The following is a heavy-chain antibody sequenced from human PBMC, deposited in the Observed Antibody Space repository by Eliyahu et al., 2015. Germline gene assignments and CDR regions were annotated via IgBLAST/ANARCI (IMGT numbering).Heavy chain of an antibody. CDR1: GFPFSXYG. CDR2: IRYDGSNK. Sequence: QVQLVESGGGVVQPGGSLRLSCAASGFPFSXYGXHWVRQAPGKGLEGVAFIRYDGSNKYYADSVKGRFTISRDNSKNTLYLQMNSLRAEDTAVYYCASTSPGFLNPYYYYGMDVWGQGTTVTVSS. V-gene: IGHV3-30*02. J-gene: IGHJ6*02. D-gene: IGHD1-1*01. CDR3: ASTSPGFLNPYYYYGMDV.